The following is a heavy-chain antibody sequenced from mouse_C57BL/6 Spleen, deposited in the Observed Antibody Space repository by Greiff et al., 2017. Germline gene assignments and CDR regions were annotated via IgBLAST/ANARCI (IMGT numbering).Heavy chain of an antibody. CDR2: IDPSDSST. CDR3: ARASTVHWYYDV. D-gene: IGHD1-1*01. Sequence: VQLQQPGAELVRPGTSVTLSCKASGYTFTSYWVHWVKQTPGQGLEWIGVIDPSDSSTNYNQKFKGKATLTVDTSSSTAYMQLSSLTSEDSAVYYCARASTVHWYYDVWGTGTTVTVSS. V-gene: IGHV1-59*01. J-gene: IGHJ1*03. CDR1: GYTFTSYW.